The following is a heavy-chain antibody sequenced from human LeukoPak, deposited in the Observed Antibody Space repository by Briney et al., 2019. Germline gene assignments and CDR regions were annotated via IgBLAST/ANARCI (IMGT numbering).Heavy chain of an antibody. J-gene: IGHJ4*02. V-gene: IGHV1-69*05. Sequence: ASVKVSCKASGGTFSSYAISWVRQAPGQGLEWMGGIIPIFGTANYAQKFQGRVTITTDESTSTAYMELSSLGSEDTAVYYCARGYCSSTSCYTFDYWGQGTLVTVSS. D-gene: IGHD2-2*02. CDR3: ARGYCSSTSCYTFDY. CDR2: IIPIFGTA. CDR1: GGTFSSYA.